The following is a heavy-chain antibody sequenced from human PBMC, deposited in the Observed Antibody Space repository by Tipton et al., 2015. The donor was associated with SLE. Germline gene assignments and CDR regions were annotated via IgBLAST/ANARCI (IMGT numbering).Heavy chain of an antibody. V-gene: IGHV4-39*07. Sequence: LRRSCTVSGGSIGSSYHWGWIRRPPGKELEWIATIHYGGTTWYNPSLRSRVSISMDTSKNHFSLKVTSVTAADTAVYYCVRDVRVTTRGNWFDPWGQGTLVTVSS. CDR2: IHYGGTT. CDR3: VRDVRVTTRGNWFDP. D-gene: IGHD1-14*01. CDR1: GGSIGSSYH. J-gene: IGHJ5*02.